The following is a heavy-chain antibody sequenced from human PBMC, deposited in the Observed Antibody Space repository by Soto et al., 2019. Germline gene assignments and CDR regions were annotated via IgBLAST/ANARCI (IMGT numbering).Heavy chain of an antibody. CDR1: GFTFSSYA. CDR3: AKDRLTMFRGIDY. J-gene: IGHJ4*02. CDR2: ISGSGGST. V-gene: IGHV3-23*01. Sequence: LRLSCAASGFTFSSYAMSWVRQAPGKGVEWVSAISGSGGSTYYADSVQGRFTISRDNSKNTLYLQMNSLRAEDTAVYYCAKDRLTMFRGIDYWGQGTLVTVSS. D-gene: IGHD3-10*01.